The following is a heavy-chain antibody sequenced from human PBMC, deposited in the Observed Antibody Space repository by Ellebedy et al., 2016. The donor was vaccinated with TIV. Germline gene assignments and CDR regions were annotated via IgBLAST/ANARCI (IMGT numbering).Heavy chain of an antibody. D-gene: IGHD6-19*01. J-gene: IGHJ4*02. V-gene: IGHV3-21*01. CDR1: GFTFSSYK. CDR3: ASAGGSGWYYNNYYFDY. CDR2: IPSYGSDK. Sequence: GESLKISCAASGFTFSSYKMNWVRQAPGKGLEWVSSIPSYGSDKYYADSVQGRVTISRDNAKNSLYLQMNSLRAEDTAIYYCASAGGSGWYYNNYYFDYWGQGTLVTVSS.